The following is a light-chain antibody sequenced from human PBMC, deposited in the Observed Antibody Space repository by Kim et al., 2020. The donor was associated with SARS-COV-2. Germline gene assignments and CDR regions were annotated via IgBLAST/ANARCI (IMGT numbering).Light chain of an antibody. Sequence: QPVLTQSPSASASLGASVKVTCTLSSGHSSNAVAWHQQQPEKGPRYLMRLNSDGGHSRGDGIPDRFSASSSGAEHYLTISSLQSEDEADYYRQTWGIGYWVFGGGTQLTVL. J-gene: IGLJ3*02. V-gene: IGLV4-69*01. CDR2: LNSDGGH. CDR3: QTWGIGYWV. CDR1: SGHSSNA.